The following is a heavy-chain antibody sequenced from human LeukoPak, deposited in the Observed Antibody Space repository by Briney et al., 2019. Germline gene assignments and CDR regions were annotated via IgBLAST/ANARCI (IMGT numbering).Heavy chain of an antibody. CDR1: GFTFSSYS. Sequence: GGSLRLSCAASGFTFSSYSMTWVRQAPGKGLEWVSSISSSSSYIYYADSVKGRFTISRDNAKNSLYLQMNSLRAEDTAVYYCARDQYDFWSGYYGYYFDYWGQGTLVTVSS. CDR2: ISSSSSYI. D-gene: IGHD3-3*01. CDR3: ARDQYDFWSGYYGYYFDY. V-gene: IGHV3-21*01. J-gene: IGHJ4*02.